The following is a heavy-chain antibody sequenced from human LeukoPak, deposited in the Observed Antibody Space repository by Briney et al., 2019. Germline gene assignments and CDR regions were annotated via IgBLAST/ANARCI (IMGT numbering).Heavy chain of an antibody. V-gene: IGHV1-18*01. CDR1: GYSFDAYG. CDR3: ARGCVHCSYTSRGGDSFNV. J-gene: IGHJ3*01. D-gene: IGHD2-2*01. CDR2: ISTYNGDT. Sequence: ASVKVSCKASGYSFDAYGISWVRQAPGQGLEWLGWISTYNGDTNYAQNLQGRVGMTTDTSTSTVSMELRSLRSDDTAVYYCARGCVHCSYTSRGGDSFNVWGQGTKVTVSS.